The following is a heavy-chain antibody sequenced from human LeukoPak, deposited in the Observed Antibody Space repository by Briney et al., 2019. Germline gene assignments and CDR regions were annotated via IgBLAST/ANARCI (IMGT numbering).Heavy chain of an antibody. Sequence: PSGTLSLTCAVSGGSISSSNWWSWVRQPPGKGLEWIGEIYHSGSTNYNPSLKSRVTISVDKSKNQFSLKLSSVTAADTAVYYCARYGDCSSTSCYVRVYNWFDPWGQGTPVTVSS. CDR2: IYHSGST. CDR1: GGSISSSNW. V-gene: IGHV4-4*02. CDR3: ARYGDCSSTSCYVRVYNWFDP. D-gene: IGHD2-2*01. J-gene: IGHJ5*02.